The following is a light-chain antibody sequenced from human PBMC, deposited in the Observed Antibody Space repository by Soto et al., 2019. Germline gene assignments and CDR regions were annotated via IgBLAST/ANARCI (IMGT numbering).Light chain of an antibody. J-gene: IGLJ2*01. Sequence: QSVLTQPPSASETPGQRVTISCSGGRSNIGSNYVYWFQQLPGTAPKLLIYRNNQRPSGVPDRFSGSKSGTSASLAISGLRSEDEADYYCAAWDDNLSAVVFGGGTKLTVL. V-gene: IGLV1-47*01. CDR2: RNN. CDR1: RSNIGSNY. CDR3: AAWDDNLSAVV.